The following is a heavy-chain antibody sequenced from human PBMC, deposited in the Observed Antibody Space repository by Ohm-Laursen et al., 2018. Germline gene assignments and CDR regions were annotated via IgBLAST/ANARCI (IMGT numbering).Heavy chain of an antibody. CDR2: ISSSRSTI. J-gene: IGHJ6*02. CDR1: GFTFSSYS. Sequence: SLRLSCSASGFTFSSYSMNWVRQAPGKGLEWVSYISSSRSTIYYADSVKGRFTISRDNSKNTLYLQMNSLRAEDTAVYYCASFFFNGRDVWGQGTTVTVSS. D-gene: IGHD2/OR15-2a*01. CDR3: ASFFFNGRDV. V-gene: IGHV3-48*01.